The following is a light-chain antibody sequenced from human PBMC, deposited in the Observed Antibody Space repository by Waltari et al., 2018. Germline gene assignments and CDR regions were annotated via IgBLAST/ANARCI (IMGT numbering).Light chain of an antibody. CDR3: NSYTGSSSWV. Sequence: QSALTQPASVSGSPGQSITISCTGTSSDIGFYNYVSWYQQHPGKAPQHIIYDVYERPSGVSNRFSGSKSGKTASLTISGLQAEDEADYYCNSYTGSSSWVFGGGTKLTVL. J-gene: IGLJ3*02. CDR1: SSDIGFYNY. V-gene: IGLV2-14*03. CDR2: DVY.